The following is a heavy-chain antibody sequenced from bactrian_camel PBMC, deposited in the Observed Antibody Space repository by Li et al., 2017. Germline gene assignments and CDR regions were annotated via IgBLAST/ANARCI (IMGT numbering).Heavy chain of an antibody. CDR2: IATGSGNT. CDR1: GYTYNRNC. Sequence: HVQLVESGGGSVQAGGSLRPSCGASGYTYNRNCMAWFRQAPGKEREGVARIATGSGNTYYTDSVKGRFTISQDSARNTVYLQMNSLKPEDIAMYYCAARLSYCYSDSLARAADFGHWGQGTQVTVS. CDR3: AARLSYCYSDSLARAADFGH. J-gene: IGHJ6*01. V-gene: IGHV3S1*01. D-gene: IGHD3*01.